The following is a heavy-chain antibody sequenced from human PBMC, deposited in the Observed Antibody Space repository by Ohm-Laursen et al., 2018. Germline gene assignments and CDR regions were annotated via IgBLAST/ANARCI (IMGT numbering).Heavy chain of an antibody. V-gene: IGHV1-8*01. J-gene: IGHJ4*02. CDR1: GYTFSTYD. Sequence: ASVKVSCKASGYTFSTYDIVWVRQAAGQGPEWMGWMNPNSGNTGYSGDTGYQHKFRGRITMARDTSISTAYMELSGLTSEDTATYYCARAVRNQLVSDYWGQGTLVTVSS. CDR2: MNPNSGNTGYSGDT. CDR3: ARAVRNQLVSDY. D-gene: IGHD2-2*01.